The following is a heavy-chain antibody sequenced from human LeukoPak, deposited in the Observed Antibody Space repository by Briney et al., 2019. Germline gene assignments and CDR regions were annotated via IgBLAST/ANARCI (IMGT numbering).Heavy chain of an antibody. Sequence: NPGESLRLSCAASGFTFRSYTMNWVRQAPGKGLEWVSSITTSSSYVYYADSLKGRFTISRDNAKNSLYLQMNSLRAEDTAVYYCAKAFIEYQLLSAPDYWGQGTLVTVSS. V-gene: IGHV3-21*01. D-gene: IGHD2-2*01. CDR3: AKAFIEYQLLSAPDY. CDR2: ITTSSSYV. CDR1: GFTFRSYT. J-gene: IGHJ4*02.